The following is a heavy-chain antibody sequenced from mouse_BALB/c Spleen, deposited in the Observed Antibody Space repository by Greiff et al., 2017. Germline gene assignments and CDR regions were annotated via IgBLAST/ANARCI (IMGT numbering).Heavy chain of an antibody. V-gene: IGHV1-5*01. CDR2: IYPGNSDT. Sequence: VQLQQSGTVLARPGASVKMSCKASGYTFTSYWMHWVNQRPGQGLEWIGAIYPGNSDTSYNQKFKGKAKLTAVTATSTAYMELSSLTNEDSAVYYCTRRSNYGGYYAMDYWGQGTSVTVSS. J-gene: IGHJ4*01. CDR3: TRRSNYGGYYAMDY. D-gene: IGHD2-5*01. CDR1: GYTFTSYW.